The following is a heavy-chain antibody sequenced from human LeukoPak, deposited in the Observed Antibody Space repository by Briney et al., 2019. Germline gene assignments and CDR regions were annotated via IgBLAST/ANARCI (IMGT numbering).Heavy chain of an antibody. CDR1: GYTFTGYY. CDR2: INPNSGGT. D-gene: IGHD2-21*01. J-gene: IGHJ4*02. CDR3: ATTLPSIPFDY. V-gene: IGHV1-2*02. Sequence: ASVKVSCKASGYTFTGYYMHWVRQAPGQGVEWMGWINPNSGGTNYAQKFKGRVTMTRDTSISTAYMELSRLRSDDTAVYYCATTLPSIPFDYWRQGTLVTVSS.